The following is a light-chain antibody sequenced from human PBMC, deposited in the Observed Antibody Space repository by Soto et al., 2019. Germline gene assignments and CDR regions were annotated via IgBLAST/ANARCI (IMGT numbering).Light chain of an antibody. Sequence: DIQMTQSPSSVSASMGDGVGIXXRASQAISNSLAWYQQKPGKPPQIXIYAASTLQSGVPSRFSGSGSGTDFTLTISGLQPEDLATYYCQSYNTARPTFGQGTRLEIK. CDR1: QAISNS. J-gene: IGKJ5*01. CDR3: QSYNTARPT. CDR2: AAS. V-gene: IGKV1-27*01.